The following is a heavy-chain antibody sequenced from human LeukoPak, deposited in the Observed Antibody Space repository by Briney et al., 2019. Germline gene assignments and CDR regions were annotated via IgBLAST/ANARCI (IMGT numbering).Heavy chain of an antibody. Sequence: GQSLKISCKGSGYSFTSYWISWVRQMPGKGLGWMGRIDPSDSYTNYSPSFQGHVTISADKSISTAYLQWSSLKASDTAMYYCARHSKYYDILTGYYTSWHFDYWGQGTLVTVSS. CDR3: ARHSKYYDILTGYYTSWHFDY. J-gene: IGHJ4*02. CDR1: GYSFTSYW. V-gene: IGHV5-10-1*01. D-gene: IGHD3-9*01. CDR2: IDPSDSYT.